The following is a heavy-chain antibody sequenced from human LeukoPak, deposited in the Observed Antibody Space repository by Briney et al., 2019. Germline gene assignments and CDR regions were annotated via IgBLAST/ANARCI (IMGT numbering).Heavy chain of an antibody. V-gene: IGHV3-48*03. CDR3: AKGGSGSYSSPSDP. CDR1: GFTFSSYE. CDR2: ISSSGSTI. Sequence: GGSLRLSCAASGFTFSSYEMNWVRQAPGKGLEWVSYISSSGSTIYYADSVKGRFTISRDNAKNSLYLQMNSLRAEDTAVYYCAKGGSGSYSSPSDPWGQGTLVTVSS. J-gene: IGHJ5*02. D-gene: IGHD1-26*01.